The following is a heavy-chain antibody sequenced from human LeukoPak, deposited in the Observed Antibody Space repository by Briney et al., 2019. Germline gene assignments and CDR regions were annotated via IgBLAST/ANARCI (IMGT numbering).Heavy chain of an antibody. CDR2: IKQDGSEK. CDR3: ARLYYDFWSGHLGLDY. Sequence: PGGSLRLSCAASGFTFSSYWMSWVRQAPGKGLEWVANIKQDGSEKYYVDSVKGRFTISRDNAKNSLYLQMNSLRAEDTAVYYCARLYYDFWSGHLGLDYWGQGTLVTVS. J-gene: IGHJ4*02. CDR1: GFTFSSYW. V-gene: IGHV3-7*01. D-gene: IGHD3-3*01.